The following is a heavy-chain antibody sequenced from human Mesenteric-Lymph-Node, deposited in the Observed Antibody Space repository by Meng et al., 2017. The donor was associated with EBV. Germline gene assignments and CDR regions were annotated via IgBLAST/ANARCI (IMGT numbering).Heavy chain of an antibody. CDR2: SNQSGST. Sequence: QAHLPQWGAGPLKPSAALSLPFGGYGWSFSGYYWTWIRQSPGKGLEWIGESNQSGSTSYNPSLKSRVTISVDTSQNQFSLKLSSVTAADTAVYSCVRGKTVGRSPWFDPWGQGTLVTVSS. CDR1: GWSFSGYY. CDR3: VRGKTVGRSPWFDP. V-gene: IGHV4-34*01. D-gene: IGHD4-11*01. J-gene: IGHJ5*02.